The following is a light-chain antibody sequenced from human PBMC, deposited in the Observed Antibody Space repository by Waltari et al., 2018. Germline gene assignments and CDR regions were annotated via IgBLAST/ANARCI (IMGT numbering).Light chain of an antibody. CDR1: QSVSSS. Sequence: EIVMTHSPATLSVSPGESATLSCRASQSVSSSLAWYQQKPGQAPRLLIYGASARATGIPARFSGSGSGTEFTLTISSLQSEDFAVYYCQQYNNWPLTFGGGTKVDIK. CDR3: QQYNNWPLT. J-gene: IGKJ4*01. V-gene: IGKV3-15*01. CDR2: GAS.